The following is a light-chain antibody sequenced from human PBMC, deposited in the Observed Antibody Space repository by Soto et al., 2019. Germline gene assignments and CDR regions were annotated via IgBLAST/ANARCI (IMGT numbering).Light chain of an antibody. Sequence: QSELTQPPSVSGAPGQRVTISCTGRSSNIGAHYDVHWYQQFPGTAPRLLIYGYTNLPSGVPDRFSGSKSGTSASLAITGRQADDEADYHCQSYDSSLSGWVFGGGTKLTVL. CDR3: QSYDSSLSGWV. CDR2: GYT. V-gene: IGLV1-40*01. J-gene: IGLJ3*02. CDR1: SSNIGAHYD.